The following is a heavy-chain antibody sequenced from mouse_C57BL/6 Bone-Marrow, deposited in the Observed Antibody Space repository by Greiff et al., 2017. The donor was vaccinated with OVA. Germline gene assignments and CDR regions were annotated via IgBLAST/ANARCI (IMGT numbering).Heavy chain of an antibody. CDR1: GYTFTDYN. V-gene: IGHV1-18*01. D-gene: IGHD1-1*01. J-gene: IGHJ3*01. Sequence: VQLKQSGPELVKPGASVKIPCKASGYTFTDYNMDWVKQSHGKSLEWIGDINPNNGGTIYNQKFKGKATLTVDKSSSTAYMELRSLTSEDTAVDYCARGTTGARPWFAYWGQGTLVTVSA. CDR3: ARGTTGARPWFAY. CDR2: INPNNGGT.